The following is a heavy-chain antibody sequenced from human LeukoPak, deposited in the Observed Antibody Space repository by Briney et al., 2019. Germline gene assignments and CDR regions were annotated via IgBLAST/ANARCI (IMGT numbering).Heavy chain of an antibody. J-gene: IGHJ4*02. V-gene: IGHV1-18*04. CDR3: ARDQRDGSGSYCPY. CDR1: GYTFTGYY. Sequence: ASVKVSCKASGYTFTGYYMHWVRQAPGQGLEWMGWISAYNGNTNYAQKLQGRVTMTTDTSTSTAYMELRSLRSDDTAVYYCARDQRDGSGSYCPYWGQGTLVTVSS. D-gene: IGHD3-10*01. CDR2: ISAYNGNT.